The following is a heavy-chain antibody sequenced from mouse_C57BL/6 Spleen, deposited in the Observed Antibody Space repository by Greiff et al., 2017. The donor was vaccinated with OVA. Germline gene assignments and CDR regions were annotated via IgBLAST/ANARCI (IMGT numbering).Heavy chain of an antibody. CDR1: GYAFSSSW. J-gene: IGHJ3*01. CDR3: ARGELLRYFAY. Sequence: VQLQQSGPELVKPGASVKISCKASGYAFSSSWMNWVKQRPGKGLEWIGRIYPGDGDTNYNGKFKGKATLTADKSSSTAYMQLSSLTSEDSAVYFCARGELLRYFAYWGQGTLVTVSA. D-gene: IGHD1-1*01. V-gene: IGHV1-82*01. CDR2: IYPGDGDT.